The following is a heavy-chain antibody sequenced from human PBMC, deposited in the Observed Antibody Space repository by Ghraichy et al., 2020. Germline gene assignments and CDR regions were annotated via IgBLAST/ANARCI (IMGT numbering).Heavy chain of an antibody. D-gene: IGHD3-3*01. CDR2: IWYDASNK. V-gene: IGHV3-30*02. CDR1: GFTFSTYG. J-gene: IGHJ4*02. CDR3: ATGRRSGFWSGYTLFDY. Sequence: LSLTCAASGFTFSTYGMHWVRQAPGKGLEWVAFIWYDASNKYYADSVKGRFTISRDNSKNTLYLQMNSLRAEDTAVYYCATGRRSGFWSGYTLFDYWGQGTLVTVSS.